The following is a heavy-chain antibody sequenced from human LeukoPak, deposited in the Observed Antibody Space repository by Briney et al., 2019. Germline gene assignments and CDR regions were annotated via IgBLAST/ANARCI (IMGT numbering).Heavy chain of an antibody. CDR2: IYSGGST. Sequence: PGGSLRLSCAASGFTVSNNYMSWVRQAPGKGLEWDSVIYSGGSTYYADFVKGRFTISKDNSKNTLYLQMNSLRAEDTAVYYCVRDLGDSPDYWGQGTLVTVSS. J-gene: IGHJ4*02. CDR1: GFTVSNNY. CDR3: VRDLGDSPDY. D-gene: IGHD3-22*01. V-gene: IGHV3-66*02.